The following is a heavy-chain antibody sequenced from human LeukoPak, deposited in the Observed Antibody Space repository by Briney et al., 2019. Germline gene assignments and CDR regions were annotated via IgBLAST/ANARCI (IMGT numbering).Heavy chain of an antibody. J-gene: IGHJ3*02. Sequence: PGGSLRLSCAASGFTFSSYWMSWVRQAPGKGLEWVANIKQDGSEKYYVDSVKGRFTISRDNAKNSLYLQMNSLRAEDTAVYYCAWNRAVRGVIITPDAFDIWGQGTMLTVSS. CDR3: AWNRAVRGVIITPDAFDI. CDR2: IKQDGSEK. CDR1: GFTFSSYW. V-gene: IGHV3-7*01. D-gene: IGHD3-10*01.